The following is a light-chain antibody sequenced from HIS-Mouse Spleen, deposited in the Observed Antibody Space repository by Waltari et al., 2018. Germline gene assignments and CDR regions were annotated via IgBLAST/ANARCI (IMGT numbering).Light chain of an antibody. CDR2: SNN. Sequence: QSVLTQPPSASGTPGQRVTTPCSGTSSNSGTNTVHWYQQLPGTAPKLLIYSNNQRPSGVPDRFSGSKSGTSASLAISGLQSEDEADYYCAAWDDSLNGPVFGGGSKLTVL. V-gene: IGLV1-44*01. CDR3: AAWDDSLNGPV. J-gene: IGLJ3*02. CDR1: SSNSGTNT.